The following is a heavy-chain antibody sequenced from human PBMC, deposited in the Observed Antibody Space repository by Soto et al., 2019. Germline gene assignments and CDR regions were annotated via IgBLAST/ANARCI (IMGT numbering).Heavy chain of an antibody. D-gene: IGHD3-22*01. Sequence: ESGGGLVQPGGSLRLSCAASGFTFSSYWMSWVRQAPGKGLEWVANIKQDGSEKYYVDSVKGRFTISRDNAKNSLYLQMNSLRAEDTAVYYCARLYYYDSSGYYPPAEYFQHWGQGTLVTVSS. CDR3: ARLYYYDSSGYYPPAEYFQH. CDR2: IKQDGSEK. J-gene: IGHJ1*01. CDR1: GFTFSSYW. V-gene: IGHV3-7*01.